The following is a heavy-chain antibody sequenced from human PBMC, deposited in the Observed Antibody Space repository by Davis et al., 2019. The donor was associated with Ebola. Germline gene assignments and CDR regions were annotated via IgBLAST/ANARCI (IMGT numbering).Heavy chain of an antibody. D-gene: IGHD2-8*02. CDR3: VKTRSNWWNDALEI. CDR1: GFTVSNNY. CDR2: ISSSSSTI. J-gene: IGHJ3*02. Sequence: GGSLRLSCAASGFTVSNNYMSWVRQAPGKRLEWVSYISSSSSTIYYADSVKGRFTISRDNAKNSLYLQMNSLRPEDTAVYYCVKTRSNWWNDALEIWGRGTMVIVSS. V-gene: IGHV3-48*01.